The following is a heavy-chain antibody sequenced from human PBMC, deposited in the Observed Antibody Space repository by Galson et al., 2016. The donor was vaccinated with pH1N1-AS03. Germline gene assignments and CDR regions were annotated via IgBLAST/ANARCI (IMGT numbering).Heavy chain of an antibody. Sequence: SVKVSCKASGYTFIYSAIRWVRQAPGQGLEWMGWINTGIGNTNYSQKFQARVAITKDISASTAYMALNGLRSADTAVYFCARDIPGTAKYFDFWGQGTPVTVAS. CDR1: GYTFIYSA. J-gene: IGHJ4*02. CDR2: INTGIGNT. V-gene: IGHV1-3*04. CDR3: ARDIPGTAKYFDF. D-gene: IGHD3-10*01.